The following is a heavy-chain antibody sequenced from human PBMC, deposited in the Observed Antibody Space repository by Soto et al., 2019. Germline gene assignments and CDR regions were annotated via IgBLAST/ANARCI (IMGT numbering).Heavy chain of an antibody. CDR3: AKVISIYSKFTYYYGMDV. V-gene: IGHV3-30*18. CDR1: GFTFSSYG. Sequence: QVQLVESGGGVVQPGRSLRLSCAASGFTFSSYGMHWVRQAPGKGLEWVAVISYDGSNKYYADSVKGRFTISRDNSKNTLYLQMNSLRAEDTAVYYCAKVISIYSKFTYYYGMDVWGQGTTVTVSS. D-gene: IGHD4-4*01. J-gene: IGHJ6*02. CDR2: ISYDGSNK.